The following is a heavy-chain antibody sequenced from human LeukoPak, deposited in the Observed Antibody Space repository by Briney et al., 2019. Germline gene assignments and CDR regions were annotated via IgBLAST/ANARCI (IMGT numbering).Heavy chain of an antibody. V-gene: IGHV1-46*01. CDR3: ASEVTAYAFDI. Sequence: ASVKASCKASGYTFTSYYMHWVRQAPGQGLEWMGIINPSGGSTSYAQKLQGRVTMTRDTSTSTVYMELSSLRSEDTAMYYCASEVTAYAFDIWGQGTMVTVSS. D-gene: IGHD2-21*02. CDR2: INPSGGST. CDR1: GYTFTSYY. J-gene: IGHJ3*02.